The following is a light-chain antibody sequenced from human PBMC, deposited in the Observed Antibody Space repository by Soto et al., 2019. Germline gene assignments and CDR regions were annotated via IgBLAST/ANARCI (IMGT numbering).Light chain of an antibody. CDR2: GAP. CDR3: QQRLTWPIT. V-gene: IGKV3-11*01. Sequence: EIVLTQSPATLSLSPGDRATLSCRASQTVRSYFAWYQQKHGQAPRLLIFGAPDRATGIPDRFRGSGSGTDFTLTISNLEPEDSAVYYCQQRLTWPITFGQGTRLEI. CDR1: QTVRSY. J-gene: IGKJ5*01.